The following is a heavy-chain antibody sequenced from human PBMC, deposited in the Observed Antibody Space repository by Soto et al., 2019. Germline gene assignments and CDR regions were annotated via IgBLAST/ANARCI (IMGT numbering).Heavy chain of an antibody. CDR2: ISRDGVTT. D-gene: IGHD1-26*01. J-gene: IGHJ4*02. CDR3: AKDIVAAPTSRGPSFDF. CDR1: GFTFDDYI. V-gene: IGHV3-43*01. Sequence: SLRLSCAASGFTFDDYIMHWVRRAPGKGLEWVSLISRDGVTTYYADSLKGRFTISRDNSKNSLYLQMNSLRTEDTALYYCAKDIVAAPTSRGPSFDFWGQGTLVTVSS.